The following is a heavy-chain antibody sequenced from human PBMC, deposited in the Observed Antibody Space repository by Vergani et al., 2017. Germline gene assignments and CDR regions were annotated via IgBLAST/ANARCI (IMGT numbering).Heavy chain of an antibody. CDR3: ARDHGDSSGDYYYYYGMDV. CDR1: GGTFSSYA. Sequence: QLVQSGAEVKKPGSSVKVSCKASGGTFSSYAISWVRQAPGQGLEWMGRIIPIFGTANYAQKFQGRVTITADESTSTAYMELSSLRSEDTAVYYCARDHGDSSGDYYYYYGMDVWGQGTTVTVSS. CDR2: IIPIFGTA. D-gene: IGHD3-22*01. J-gene: IGHJ6*02. V-gene: IGHV1-69*18.